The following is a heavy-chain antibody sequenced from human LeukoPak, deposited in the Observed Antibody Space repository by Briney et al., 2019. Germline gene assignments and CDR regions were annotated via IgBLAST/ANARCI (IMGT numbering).Heavy chain of an antibody. D-gene: IGHD6-13*01. Sequence: SETLSLTCTVSGGPISSYYWSWIRQPPGKGLEWIGYIYYSGSTNYNPSLKSRVTISVDTSKNQFSLKLSSVTAADTAVYYCARDNEQLNAFDIWGQGTMVTVSS. CDR3: ARDNEQLNAFDI. CDR1: GGPISSYY. J-gene: IGHJ3*02. V-gene: IGHV4-59*01. CDR2: IYYSGST.